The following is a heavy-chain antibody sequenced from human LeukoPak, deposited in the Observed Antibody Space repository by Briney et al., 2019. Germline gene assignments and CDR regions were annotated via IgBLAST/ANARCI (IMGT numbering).Heavy chain of an antibody. CDR1: GFTFSTYC. J-gene: IGHJ4*02. V-gene: IGHV3-49*04. CDR3: TRERDGLDY. CDR2: IRSKAYGGTT. Sequence: GGSLRLSCAATGFTFSTYCMSWVRQAPGKGLEWVGFIRSKAYGGTTEYAASVKGRFTISRDDSKSIAYLQMNSLKTEDTAVYYCTRERDGLDYWGQGTLVTVSS. D-gene: IGHD5-24*01.